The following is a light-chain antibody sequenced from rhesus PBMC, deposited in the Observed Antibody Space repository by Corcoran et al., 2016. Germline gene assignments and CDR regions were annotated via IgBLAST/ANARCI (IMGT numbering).Light chain of an antibody. V-gene: IGLV2-13*03. CDR1: SSDIGANNR. CDR2: DVN. Sequence: QVAPTQSPSVSGSPGQSVTISCTGTSSDIGANNRVSWYQPSPGKAPKLMIYDVNKRPSGVSDRFSGSKSGSTASLTISGLQAEGEADYYCSSYGSGSTYSFGAGTRLTVL. J-gene: IGLJ1*01. CDR3: SSYGSGSTYS.